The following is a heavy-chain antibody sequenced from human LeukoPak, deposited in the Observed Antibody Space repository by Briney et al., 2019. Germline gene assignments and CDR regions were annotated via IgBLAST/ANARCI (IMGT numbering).Heavy chain of an antibody. Sequence: PSETLSLTCAVYGGSFSGYYWSWIRQPPGKGLEWIGEINHSGSTNYNPSLKSRVTISVDTSKNQFSLKLSSVTAADTAVYYCARAGRRIRWYVPWGQGTLVTVSS. D-gene: IGHD4-23*01. CDR1: GGSFSGYY. CDR2: INHSGST. V-gene: IGHV4-34*01. CDR3: ARAGRRIRWYVP. J-gene: IGHJ4*02.